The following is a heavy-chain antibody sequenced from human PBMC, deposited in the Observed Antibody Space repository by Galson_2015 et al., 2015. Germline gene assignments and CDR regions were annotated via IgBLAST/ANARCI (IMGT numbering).Heavy chain of an antibody. CDR2: ISSSGSTI. CDR1: GFTFSDYY. Sequence: SLRLSCAASGFTFSDYYMSWIRQAPGKGLEWVSYISSSGSTIYYADSVKGRFTISRDNAKNSLYLQMNSLRAEDTAVYYCARGLDIVVVVAARLFDYWGQGTLVTVSS. D-gene: IGHD2-15*01. CDR3: ARGLDIVVVVAARLFDY. V-gene: IGHV3-11*04. J-gene: IGHJ4*02.